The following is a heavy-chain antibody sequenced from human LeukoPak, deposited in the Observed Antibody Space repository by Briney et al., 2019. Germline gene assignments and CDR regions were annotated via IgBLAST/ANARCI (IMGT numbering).Heavy chain of an antibody. Sequence: PGGSLRLPCAASGFTLNSYWMSWLRHAPGKGLEWVANKKQDGREKYHVDSVKGRFPISRQNAKNSVFLKNQRQRDEDTAVYYCARHLRGPHYRGQGTLVSVPS. CDR2: KKQDGREK. J-gene: IGHJ4*02. V-gene: IGHV3-7*01. CDR3: ARHLRGPHY. CDR1: GFTLNSYW. D-gene: IGHD5-12*01.